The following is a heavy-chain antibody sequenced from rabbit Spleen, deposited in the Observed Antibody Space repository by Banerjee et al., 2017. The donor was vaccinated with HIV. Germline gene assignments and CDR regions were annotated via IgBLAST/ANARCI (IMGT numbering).Heavy chain of an antibody. J-gene: IGHJ2*01. CDR3: ARMESSYGWAFDP. Sequence: QEHLVESGGGLVKPGASLTLICTASGFSFSSSYDMCWVRQAPGKGLEWIGFILHGDGRKFYGNWVKSRFTLSRNTNQNTVTLQMTSLTAADTATYFCARMESSYGWAFDPWGPGTLVTVS. CDR1: GFSFSSSYD. V-gene: IGHV1S47*01. CDR2: ILHGDGRK. D-gene: IGHD6-1*01.